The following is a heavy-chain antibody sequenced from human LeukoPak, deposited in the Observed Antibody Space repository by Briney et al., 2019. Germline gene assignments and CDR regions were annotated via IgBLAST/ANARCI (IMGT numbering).Heavy chain of an antibody. V-gene: IGHV4-59*01. CDR2: IYYSGST. CDR1: GGSISSYY. D-gene: IGHD5-18*01. CDR3: ARDSYGSPSWFDP. J-gene: IGHJ5*02. Sequence: SETLSLTCTVSGGSISSYYWSWIRQPPGKGLEWIGYIYYSGSTNYNPSLKSRVTISVDTSKNQFSLKLSSVPAADTAVYYCARDSYGSPSWFDPWGQGTLVTVST.